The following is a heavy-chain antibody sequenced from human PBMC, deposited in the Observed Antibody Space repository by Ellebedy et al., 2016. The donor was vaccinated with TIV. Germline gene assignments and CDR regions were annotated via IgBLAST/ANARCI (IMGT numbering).Heavy chain of an antibody. D-gene: IGHD6-13*01. Sequence: KVSCKGSGYSFTSYWISWVRQMPGKGLEWMARIDPSDSYTNYSPSFQGHVTISADKSISTAYLQWSSLKASDTAIYYCARQEVAAAGIGFDYWGQGTLVTVSS. CDR1: GYSFTSYW. CDR3: ARQEVAAAGIGFDY. V-gene: IGHV5-10-1*01. CDR2: IDPSDSYT. J-gene: IGHJ4*02.